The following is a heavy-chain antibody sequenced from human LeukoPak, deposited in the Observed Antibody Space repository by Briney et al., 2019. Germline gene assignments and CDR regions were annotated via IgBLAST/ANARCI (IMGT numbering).Heavy chain of an antibody. CDR3: ARDGTVTTANPYYYYYYGMDV. CDR1: GGSISSYY. V-gene: IGHV4-4*07. D-gene: IGHD4-11*01. CDR2: IYTSGST. Sequence: SETLSLTCTVPGGSISSYYWSWIRQPAGKGLEWIGRIYTSGSTNYNPSLKSRVTMSVDTSKNQFSLKLSSVTAADTAVYYCARDGTVTTANPYYYYYYGMDVWGQGTAVTVSS. J-gene: IGHJ6*02.